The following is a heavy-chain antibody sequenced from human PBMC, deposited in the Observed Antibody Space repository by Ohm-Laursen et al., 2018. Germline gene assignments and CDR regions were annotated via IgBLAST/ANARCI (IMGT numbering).Heavy chain of an antibody. CDR1: GFTFSSYS. V-gene: IGHV3-21*01. D-gene: IGHD6-19*01. CDR2: ISSSSSYI. Sequence: GSLRLSCAASGFTFSSYSMNWVRQAPGKGLEWVSSISSSSSYIYYADSVKGRFTISRDNAKNSLYLQMNSLRAEDTAVYYCAREASSGWRSPAYYFDYWGQGTLVTVSS. J-gene: IGHJ4*02. CDR3: AREASSGWRSPAYYFDY.